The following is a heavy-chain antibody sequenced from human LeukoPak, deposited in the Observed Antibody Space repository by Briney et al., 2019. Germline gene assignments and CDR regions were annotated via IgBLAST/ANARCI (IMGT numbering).Heavy chain of an antibody. D-gene: IGHD3-9*01. CDR1: GFTFSSYS. V-gene: IGHV3-21*01. CDR3: ARDFDILTHYAFDN. J-gene: IGHJ4*02. CDR2: ISSSSSYI. Sequence: GGSLRLSCAASGFTFSSYSMNWVRQAPGTGLEWVSSISSSSSYIYYRDSVKGRFTISRDNAKNSLYLQMNSLRAEDTAVYYCARDFDILTHYAFDNWGQGSLVTVSS.